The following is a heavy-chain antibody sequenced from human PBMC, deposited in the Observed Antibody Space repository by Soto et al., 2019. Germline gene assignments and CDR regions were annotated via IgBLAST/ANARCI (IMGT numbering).Heavy chain of an antibody. CDR1: GYSMSADSY. Sequence: LSLTCAVSGYSMSADSYWGWIRQPPGKGLEWIGSIYHSGSTYYKSSLKSRVTISRDTSKNLFSLKLSSVTAADTAVYYCAREARTLDWYLDLWGRGTLVTVSS. CDR3: AREARTLDWYLDL. J-gene: IGHJ2*01. CDR2: IYHSGST. V-gene: IGHV4-38-2*01. D-gene: IGHD6-6*01.